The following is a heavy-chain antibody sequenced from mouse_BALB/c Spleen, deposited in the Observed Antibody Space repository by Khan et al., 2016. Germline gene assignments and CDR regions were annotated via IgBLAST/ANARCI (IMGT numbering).Heavy chain of an antibody. CDR3: ARGTPFAS. J-gene: IGHJ3*01. CDR2: IYPGDGDT. V-gene: IGHV1-80*01. Sequence: QVQLQQSGAELVRPGSSVKISCKASGYAFSGYWMNWVKQRPGQGLEWIGQIYPGDGDTNYNGKIKGKATLTADKSSSTAYMQLSSLTSEDSAVYFCARGTPFASWGQGTLVTVSA. D-gene: IGHD2-14*01. CDR1: GYAFSGYW.